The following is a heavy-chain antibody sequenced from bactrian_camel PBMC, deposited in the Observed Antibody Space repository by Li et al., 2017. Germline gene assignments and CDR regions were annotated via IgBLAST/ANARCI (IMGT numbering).Heavy chain of an antibody. CDR3: AALRYGGTWYPLCRARSADFAY. D-gene: IGHD6*01. CDR2: INSGGRTI. J-gene: IGHJ6*01. CDR1: GFTFSSLF. Sequence: VQLVESGGGSVQAGGSLRLSCAASGFTFSSLFMNWVRQAPGKGLEWVSDINSGGRTIHYADSVKGRFTISKDNAKDTLYLQMNSLKPEDTAMYYCAALRYGGTWYPLCRARSADFAYWGQGTQVTVTS. V-gene: IGHV3S40*01.